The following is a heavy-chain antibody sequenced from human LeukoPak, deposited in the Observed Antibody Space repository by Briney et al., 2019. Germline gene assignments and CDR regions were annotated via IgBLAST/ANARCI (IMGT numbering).Heavy chain of an antibody. CDR3: ARDLGGYDNWFDP. J-gene: IGHJ5*02. Sequence: ASVKVSCKASGYTFTGYYMHWVRQAPGQGLEWMGWINPNSGGTNYAQKFQGRVTMTRDTSISTAYMELSSLRSDDTAVYYCARDLGGYDNWFDPWGQGTLVTVSS. CDR1: GYTFTGYY. D-gene: IGHD6-13*01. V-gene: IGHV1-2*02. CDR2: INPNSGGT.